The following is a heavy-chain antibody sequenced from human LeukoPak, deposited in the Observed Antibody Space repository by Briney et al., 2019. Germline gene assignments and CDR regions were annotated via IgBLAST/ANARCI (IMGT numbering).Heavy chain of an antibody. CDR2: ISYDGSNK. CDR1: GFTFSSYG. J-gene: IGHJ4*02. Sequence: GGSLRLSCAASGFTFSSYGMHWVRQAPGKGLEWVAVISYDGSNKYYADSVKGRFTISRDNSKNTLYLQMNGLRAEDTAVYYCAKESSWYSSSWYYEGFDYWGQGTLVTVSS. D-gene: IGHD6-13*01. V-gene: IGHV3-30*18. CDR3: AKESSWYSSSWYYEGFDY.